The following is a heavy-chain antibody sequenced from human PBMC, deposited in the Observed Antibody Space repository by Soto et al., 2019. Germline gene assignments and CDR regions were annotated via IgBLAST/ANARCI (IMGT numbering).Heavy chain of an antibody. V-gene: IGHV4-59*01. J-gene: IGHJ4*01. CDR2: IYYSGST. Sequence: SETLSLTCTVSGAPITINYWSWIRQAPGKGLEWIGYIYYSGSTTYNPSLKSRVTMSADTSKDQFSLKLNSVTAADTAVYYCGRDAGGPYDHWCPGILVTVS. CDR3: GRDAGGPYDH. D-gene: IGHD2-15*01. CDR1: GAPITINY.